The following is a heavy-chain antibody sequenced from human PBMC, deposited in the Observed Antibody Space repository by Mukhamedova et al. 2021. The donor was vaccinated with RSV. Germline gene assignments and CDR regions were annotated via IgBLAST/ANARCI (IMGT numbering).Heavy chain of an antibody. J-gene: IGHJ4*02. V-gene: IGHV3-48*03. Sequence: SGRTTYYADSVKGRFTISRDNAKNSLYLQMSGLTVEDTAVYYCTRDRSDSSSRTPFDYWGQGILVTVSS. CDR2: SGRTT. CDR3: TRDRSDSSSRTPFDY. D-gene: IGHD2-21*01.